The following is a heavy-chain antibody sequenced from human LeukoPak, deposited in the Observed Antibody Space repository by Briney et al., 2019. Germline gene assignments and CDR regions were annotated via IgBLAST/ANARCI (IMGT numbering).Heavy chain of an antibody. CDR3: ARVGGAYGDPYAFDY. V-gene: IGHV1-69*04. CDR2: IIPILGIA. J-gene: IGHJ4*02. Sequence: GSSVKVSCKASGGTFSSYAISWVRQAPGQGLEWMGRIIPILGIANYAQKFQGRVTITADKSTSTAYMELSSLRSEDTAVYYCARVGGAYGDPYAFDYWGQGTLVTVSS. CDR1: GGTFSSYA. D-gene: IGHD4-17*01.